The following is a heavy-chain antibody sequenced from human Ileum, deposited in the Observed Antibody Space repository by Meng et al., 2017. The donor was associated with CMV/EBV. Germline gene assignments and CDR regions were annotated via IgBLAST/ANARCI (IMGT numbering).Heavy chain of an antibody. CDR1: GFTFSTYE. CDR2: ISSGGTYR. J-gene: IGHJ4*02. D-gene: IGHD2-2*01. Sequence: GGSLRLSCAVSGFTFSTYEMNWIRQGPGKGLEWVSYISSGGTYRHYTDSVKGRFTISRDDANNLLYLQMNSLRAEDTAVYYCAREPPDLSSSGTSPVSDYWGQGTLVTVSS. V-gene: IGHV3-48*03. CDR3: AREPPDLSSSGTSPVSDY.